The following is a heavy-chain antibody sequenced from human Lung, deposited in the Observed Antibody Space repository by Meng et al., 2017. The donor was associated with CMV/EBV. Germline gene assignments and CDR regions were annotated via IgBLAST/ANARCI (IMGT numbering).Heavy chain of an antibody. D-gene: IGHD1-26*01. J-gene: IGHJ4*02. CDR3: ARDRGSSEYYLDC. Sequence: GESXKISCAASGFTFDDYGMSWVRQVPGKGLEWVSGILWNGASASYADSVKGRFTISRDNAKNSLYLQMNSLRAEDTALYYCARDRGSSEYYLDCWGQGTLVTVSS. CDR2: ILWNGASA. CDR1: GFTFDDYG. V-gene: IGHV3-20*04.